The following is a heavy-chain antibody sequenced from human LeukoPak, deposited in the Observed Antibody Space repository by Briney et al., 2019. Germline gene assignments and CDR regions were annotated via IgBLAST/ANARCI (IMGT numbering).Heavy chain of an antibody. CDR1: GFTFSSHG. Sequence: QPGGSLRLSCAASGFTFSSHGMHWVRQAAGKGLEWVAVIWYGGSNKYYADPVKGRFTISRDNSKNTLYLQMNSLRAEDTAVYYCASSIAVAGTIDYWGQGTLVTVSS. J-gene: IGHJ4*02. CDR3: ASSIAVAGTIDY. V-gene: IGHV3-33*01. CDR2: IWYGGSNK. D-gene: IGHD6-19*01.